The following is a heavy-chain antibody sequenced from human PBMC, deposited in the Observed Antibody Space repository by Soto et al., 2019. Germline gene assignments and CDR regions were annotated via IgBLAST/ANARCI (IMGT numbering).Heavy chain of an antibody. CDR1: GFTFSDYY. CDR3: ARDSPEYDYVWGSYRYPLSLVDY. D-gene: IGHD3-16*02. J-gene: IGHJ4*02. CDR2: ISSSSSYT. Sequence: GGSLRLSCVASGFTFSDYYMSWIRQAPGKGLEWVSYISSSSSYTNYADSVKGRFTISRDNAKNSLYLQMNSLRAEDTAVYYCARDSPEYDYVWGSYRYPLSLVDYWGQGTLVTVS. V-gene: IGHV3-11*06.